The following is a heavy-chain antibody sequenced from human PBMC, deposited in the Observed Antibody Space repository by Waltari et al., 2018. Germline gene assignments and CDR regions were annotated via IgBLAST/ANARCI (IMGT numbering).Heavy chain of an antibody. CDR3: ARDRVGAKTYYGMDV. Sequence: EVQLVESGGGLVQPGGSLRLSCAASGFTFSSYEMNWVRQAPGKGLEWVSYISRSGSTIYYADSVKGRFTISRDNAKNSLYLQMNSLRAADTAVYYCARDRVGAKTYYGMDVWGQGTTVTVSS. CDR1: GFTFSSYE. J-gene: IGHJ6*02. V-gene: IGHV3-48*03. CDR2: ISRSGSTI. D-gene: IGHD1-26*01.